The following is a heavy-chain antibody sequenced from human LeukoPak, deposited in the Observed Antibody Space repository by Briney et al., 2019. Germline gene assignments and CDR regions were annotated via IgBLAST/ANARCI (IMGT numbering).Heavy chain of an antibody. V-gene: IGHV1-46*01. CDR1: GYTFTSYY. Sequence: GASVKVSCKASGYTFTSYYMQWVRQAPGQGLEWMGIINPSGGATTYAQKFQGRVTMTRDMSTITVYMELSSLRSEDTAMYYCARAYYYDSSAYYPEAYWGQGTLVTVSS. D-gene: IGHD3-22*01. CDR3: ARAYYYDSSAYYPEAY. CDR2: INPSGGAT. J-gene: IGHJ4*02.